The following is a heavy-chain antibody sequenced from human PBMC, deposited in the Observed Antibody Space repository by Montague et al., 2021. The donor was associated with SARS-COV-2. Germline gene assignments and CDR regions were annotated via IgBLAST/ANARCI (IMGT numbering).Heavy chain of an antibody. CDR3: ARHRNYGDHSLDNWFHP. V-gene: IGHV4-39*01. CDR2: IYNSGTX. CDR1: GDSTSCPNCY. J-gene: IGHJ5*02. D-gene: IGHD4-17*01. Sequence: SETLSLTCTVSGDSTSCPNCYWGWIRQPPGKGLDWIGTIYNSGTXXYNPSLKSRLTISIDTSKNQFSLKLSSVTAADTAVYYCARHRNYGDHSLDNWFHPWGQGTLVTVSS.